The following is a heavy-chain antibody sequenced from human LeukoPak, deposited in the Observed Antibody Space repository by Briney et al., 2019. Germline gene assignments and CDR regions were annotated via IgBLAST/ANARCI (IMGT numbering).Heavy chain of an antibody. CDR1: GFTFSSYW. CDR3: ARGNSHAFDI. D-gene: IGHD3-10*01. V-gene: IGHV3-74*01. J-gene: IGHJ3*02. CDR2: ITSDGSTT. Sequence: GGSLRLSCAASGFTFSSYWMHWARQAPGKGLVWVSRITSDGSTTSYADSVKGRFTISRDNAKNTLYLQMNSLRVEDTAVYYCARGNSHAFDIWGQGTMVTVSS.